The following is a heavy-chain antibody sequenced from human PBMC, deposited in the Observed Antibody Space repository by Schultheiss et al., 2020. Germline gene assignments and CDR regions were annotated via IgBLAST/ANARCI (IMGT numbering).Heavy chain of an antibody. Sequence: GGSLRLSCAASGFTFSSYGMHWVRQAPGKGLEWVSAISGSGGSTYYADSVKGRFTISRDNSKNTLYLQMNSLRAEDTAVYYCAKDPSDSSGYYIDAFDVWGKGTRVTVSS. CDR1: GFTFSSYG. CDR2: ISGSGGST. CDR3: AKDPSDSSGYYIDAFDV. J-gene: IGHJ3*01. D-gene: IGHD3-22*01. V-gene: IGHV3-23*01.